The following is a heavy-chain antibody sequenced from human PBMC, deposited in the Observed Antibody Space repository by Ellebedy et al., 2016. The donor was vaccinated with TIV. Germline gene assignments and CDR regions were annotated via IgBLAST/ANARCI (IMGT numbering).Heavy chain of an antibody. CDR3: AKGSSSGFTYDRVGFEY. J-gene: IGHJ4*02. CDR1: GFTFSSFA. D-gene: IGHD1-26*01. V-gene: IGHV3-23*01. Sequence: GGSLRLSCAASGFTFSSFAMHWVRQAPGKGLEWLSVISADGVSTYHARSVKGRFTITRDNSKNTLYLQMSRLTAEDTAVYYWAKGSSSGFTYDRVGFEYWGQGTLVTVSS. CDR2: ISADGVST.